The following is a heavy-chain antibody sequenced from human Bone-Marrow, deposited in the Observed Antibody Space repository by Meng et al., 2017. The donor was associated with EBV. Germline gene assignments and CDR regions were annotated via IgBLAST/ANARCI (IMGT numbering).Heavy chain of an antibody. J-gene: IGHJ5*02. V-gene: IGHV4-34*01. Sequence: VQLQQRGEGLLKPSEPLSHTCPVDGGAFSGYHWSWIRQPPGKGLEWIGEINHSGSTNYNPSLKSRVTISVDTSKNQFSLKLSSVTAADTAVYYCARRQGYSSSWSTLGRFNWFDPWGQGTLVTVSS. CDR1: GGAFSGYH. CDR3: ARRQGYSSSWSTLGRFNWFDP. D-gene: IGHD6-13*01. CDR2: INHSGST.